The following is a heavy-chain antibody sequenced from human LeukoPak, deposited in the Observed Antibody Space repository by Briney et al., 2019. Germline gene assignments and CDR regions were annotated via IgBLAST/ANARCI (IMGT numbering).Heavy chain of an antibody. CDR3: ATNLYRDIVVVVAADL. D-gene: IGHD2-15*01. Sequence: GGSLRLSCAASGFTFSSYSMNWVRQAPGKGLEWVSSISSSSSYIYYADSVKGRFTISRDNAKNSLYLQMNSLRAEDTAVYYCATNLYRDIVVVVAADLWGQGTLVTVSS. V-gene: IGHV3-21*01. J-gene: IGHJ5*02. CDR2: ISSSSSYI. CDR1: GFTFSSYS.